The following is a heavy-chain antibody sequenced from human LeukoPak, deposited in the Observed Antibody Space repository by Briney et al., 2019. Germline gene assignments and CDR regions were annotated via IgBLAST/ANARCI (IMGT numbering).Heavy chain of an antibody. CDR1: GFTLSSYG. CDR3: ARDQGDYDFWSGYYNYYYYGMDV. D-gene: IGHD3-3*01. Sequence: GRSLRLSCAASGFTLSSYGMHWVRQAPGKGLEWVAVISYDGSNKYYADSVKGRFTISRDNSKNTLYLQMNSLRAEDTAVYYSARDQGDYDFWSGYYNYYYYGMDVWGQGTTVTVSS. J-gene: IGHJ6*02. V-gene: IGHV3-30*03. CDR2: ISYDGSNK.